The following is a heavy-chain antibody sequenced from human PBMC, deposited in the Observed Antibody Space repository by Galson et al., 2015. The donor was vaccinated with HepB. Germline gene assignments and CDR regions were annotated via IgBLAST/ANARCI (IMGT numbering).Heavy chain of an antibody. CDR3: AREVMIRTLAHKTPDY. J-gene: IGHJ4*02. CDR1: GFTFSAYW. CDR2: VKLDGSEM. V-gene: IGHV3-7*03. D-gene: IGHD3-16*01. Sequence: SLRLSCAASGFTFSAYWMSWVRQVPGKGLEWVADVKLDGSEMYYADSVKGRFTISRDNAERSVSLHMYSLRAEDTAVYYCAREVMIRTLAHKTPDYWGQGTLVTVSS.